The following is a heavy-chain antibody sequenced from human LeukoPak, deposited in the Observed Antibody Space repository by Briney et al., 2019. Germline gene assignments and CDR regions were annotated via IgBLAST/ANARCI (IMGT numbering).Heavy chain of an antibody. CDR3: AKDPSPYYDFWSGSFD. D-gene: IGHD3-3*01. Sequence: GRSLRLSCAASGFTFDDYAMHWVRQAPGKGLEWVSGISWNSGSIDYADSVKGRFTISRDNAKNSLYLQMNSLRAEDTALYYCAKDPSPYYDFWSGSFDWGQGTLITVSS. J-gene: IGHJ4*02. CDR1: GFTFDDYA. V-gene: IGHV3-9*01. CDR2: ISWNSGSI.